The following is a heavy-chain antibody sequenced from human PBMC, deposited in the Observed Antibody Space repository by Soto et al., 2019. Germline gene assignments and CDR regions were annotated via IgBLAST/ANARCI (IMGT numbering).Heavy chain of an antibody. Sequence: HPGGSLRLSCAASGFTFDDYTMHWVRQAPGKGLEWVSLISWDGGSTYYADSVKGRFTISRDNSKNSLYLQMNSLRAEDTALYYCATGPYYYYGMDVGGQGTTVTAP. J-gene: IGHJ6*02. CDR1: GFTFDDYT. CDR3: ATGPYYYYGMDV. CDR2: ISWDGGST. V-gene: IGHV3-43*01.